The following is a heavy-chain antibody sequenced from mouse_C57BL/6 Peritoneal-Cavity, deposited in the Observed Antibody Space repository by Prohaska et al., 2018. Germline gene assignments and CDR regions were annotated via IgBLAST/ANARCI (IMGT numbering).Heavy chain of an antibody. D-gene: IGHD2-3*01. Sequence: QMQLQESGPGLVKPSQSLFLTCSINGFPITSGYYWIWIRQSPGKPLEWMGYITHSGETFYNPSLQCPISITRDTSKNQFFLQFNSVTTEDTAMYYCAGDRDGYSYFDVWDTGTTVTVSS. CDR3: AGDRDGYSYFDV. CDR2: ITHSGET. CDR1: GFPITSGYY. J-gene: IGHJ1*03. V-gene: IGHV12-3*01.